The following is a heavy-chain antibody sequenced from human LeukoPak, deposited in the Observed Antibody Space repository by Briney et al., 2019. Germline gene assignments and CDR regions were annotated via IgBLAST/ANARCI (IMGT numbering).Heavy chain of an antibody. CDR3: ARGDYYGSGSYSVYYYYYYMDV. J-gene: IGHJ6*03. Sequence: ASVKVSCKASGYTFSGYYMHWVRQAPGQGLEWMGWINPNSGGTNYAQKFQGRVTMTRDTSISTAYMELSRLRSDDTAVYYCARGDYYGSGSYSVYYYYYYMDVWGKGTTVTISS. V-gene: IGHV1-2*02. D-gene: IGHD3-10*01. CDR1: GYTFSGYY. CDR2: INPNSGGT.